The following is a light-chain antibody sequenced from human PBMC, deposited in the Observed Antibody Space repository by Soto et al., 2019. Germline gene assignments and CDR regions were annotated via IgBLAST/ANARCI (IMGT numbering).Light chain of an antibody. CDR3: QQYGSSPFT. CDR2: DAI. Sequence: EIVLTQSPATVSLSPGERATLSCRASQSVSSYLAWYQQKPGQAPRLLIYDAIIRAADVPARFSGSWSGTEFTLTINSLEPEDFAVYYCQQYGSSPFTFGPGTKVDIK. V-gene: IGKV3-11*01. J-gene: IGKJ3*01. CDR1: QSVSSY.